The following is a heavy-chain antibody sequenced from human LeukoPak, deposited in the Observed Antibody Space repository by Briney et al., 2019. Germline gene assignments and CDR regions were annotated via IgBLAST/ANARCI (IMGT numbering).Heavy chain of an antibody. CDR1: GFSFSGYA. CDR2: ISGSGHST. CDR3: AKGGAMVKFDP. V-gene: IGHV3-23*01. Sequence: GGSRRLPWLPSGFSFSGYAMPWVRQAPGKGLQWVADISGSGHSTFYADSVKGRFSVSRDNSNNTLYLQMNSLRAEDSAIYYCAKGGAMVKFDPWGQGTLVTVSS. D-gene: IGHD5-18*01. J-gene: IGHJ5*02.